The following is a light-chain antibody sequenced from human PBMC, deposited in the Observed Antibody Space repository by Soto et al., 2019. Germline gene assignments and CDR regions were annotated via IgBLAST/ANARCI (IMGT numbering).Light chain of an antibody. V-gene: IGKV1-5*01. CDR2: DAS. CDR1: QSISYW. J-gene: IGKJ1*01. Sequence: DIQMTQSPSTLSASVGDRVTITCRASQSISYWLAWYQQKPGRAPKLLIYDASSLETGVPSKFSGSGSGTEFTLTISSLQPDDVATYYCQQYTSYWTFGQGTKVDIK. CDR3: QQYTSYWT.